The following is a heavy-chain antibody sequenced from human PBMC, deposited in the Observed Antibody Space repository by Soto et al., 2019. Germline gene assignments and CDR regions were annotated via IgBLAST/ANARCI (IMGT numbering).Heavy chain of an antibody. D-gene: IGHD1-26*01. Sequence: QVQLVQSGAEVKKPGASVKVSCKASGYTFTGYYMHWVRQAPGQGLEWMGWINPNRGGTNYAQKFQGRVTMTRDTSLSTAYMELSRLSSDYTAVYFCARAPRARGRPSTPGHYWGKGTLVTVSS. CDR2: INPNRGGT. J-gene: IGHJ4*02. CDR3: ARAPRARGRPSTPGHY. V-gene: IGHV1-2*02. CDR1: GYTFTGYY.